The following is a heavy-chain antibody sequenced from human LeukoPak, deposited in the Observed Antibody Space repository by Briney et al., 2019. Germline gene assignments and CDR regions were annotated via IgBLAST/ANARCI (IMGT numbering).Heavy chain of an antibody. V-gene: IGHV1-18*01. CDR1: GYTFTSYG. Sequence: ASVKVSCKASGYTFTSYGISWVRQAPGQGLEWMGWISAYNGNTNYAQKLQGRVTMTTDTSTSTAYMELRSLRSDATAVYYCARVIGSPPYYYYYYMAVWGKGTTVTVSS. CDR3: ARVIGSPPYYYYYYMAV. CDR2: ISAYNGNT. J-gene: IGHJ6*03. D-gene: IGHD3-10*01.